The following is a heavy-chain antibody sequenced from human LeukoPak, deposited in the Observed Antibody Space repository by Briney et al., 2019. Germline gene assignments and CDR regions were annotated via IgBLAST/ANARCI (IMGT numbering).Heavy chain of an antibody. J-gene: IGHJ6*04. V-gene: IGHV3-33*01. CDR3: SSTTRYYYYYGMDV. CDR1: GFTFSSYG. D-gene: IGHD2-2*01. CDR2: IWYDGSNK. Sequence: GGSLRLSCAASGFTFSSYGMHWVRQAPGKGLEWVAVIWYDGSNKYYADSVKGRSTISRDNSKKTLYLQMNSLRAEDTAVYYCSSTTRYYYYYGMDVWGKGTTVTVSS.